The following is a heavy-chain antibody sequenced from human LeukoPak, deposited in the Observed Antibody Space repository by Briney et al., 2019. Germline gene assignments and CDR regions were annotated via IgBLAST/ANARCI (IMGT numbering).Heavy chain of an antibody. CDR2: IRAYNGNT. V-gene: IGHV1-18*01. D-gene: IGHD3-10*01. CDR1: GYTFTSYG. Sequence: APVKLSCKASGYTFTSYGISWVRQGPGQGLGLMGWIRAYNGNTNYAQKLQGRVTMTTDTSTSTAYMELRSLRSDDTAVYYCARSGEADGECGYWGQGTLVTVSS. J-gene: IGHJ4*02. CDR3: ARSGEADGECGY.